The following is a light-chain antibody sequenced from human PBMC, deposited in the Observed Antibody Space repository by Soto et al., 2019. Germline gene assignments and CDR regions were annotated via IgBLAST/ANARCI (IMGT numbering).Light chain of an antibody. CDR2: AAS. V-gene: IGKV3-15*01. CDR3: QQSQNWPPYT. J-gene: IGKJ2*01. CDR1: QSVRSN. Sequence: EIVMTQSPVTLSVSPGERATLSCRASQSVRSNVAWYQQKPGQAPRLLIYAASTRATGVPARFSGSGSGTEFTLTISSLQSEDFVVYYCQQSQNWPPYTFGQGTKVEIK.